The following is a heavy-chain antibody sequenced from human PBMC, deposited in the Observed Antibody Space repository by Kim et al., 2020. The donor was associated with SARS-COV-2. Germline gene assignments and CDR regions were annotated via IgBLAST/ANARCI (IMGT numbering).Heavy chain of an antibody. J-gene: IGHJ2*01. D-gene: IGHD3-9*01. CDR1: GYTFTSYG. CDR3: AREGLRYFDWLRGWYFDL. Sequence: ASVKVSCKASGYTFTSYGISWVRQAPGQGLEWMGWISAYNGNTNYAQKLQGRVTMTTDTSTSTAYMELRSLRSDDTAVYYCAREGLRYFDWLRGWYFDLWGRGPLVTVSS. CDR2: ISAYNGNT. V-gene: IGHV1-18*04.